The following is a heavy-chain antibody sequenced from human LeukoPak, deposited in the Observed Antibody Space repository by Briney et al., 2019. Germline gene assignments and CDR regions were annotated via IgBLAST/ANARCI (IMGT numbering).Heavy chain of an antibody. Sequence: PGGSLRLSCAASGFTFDDYAMHWVRQAPGKGLEWVSGISWNSGSIGYADSVKGRFTISRDNAKNSLYLQMNSLRAEDTALYYCAKEAYSSWYRSTWFDPWGQGTLVTVSS. D-gene: IGHD6-13*01. CDR3: AKEAYSSWYRSTWFDP. J-gene: IGHJ5*02. CDR1: GFTFDDYA. V-gene: IGHV3-9*01. CDR2: ISWNSGSI.